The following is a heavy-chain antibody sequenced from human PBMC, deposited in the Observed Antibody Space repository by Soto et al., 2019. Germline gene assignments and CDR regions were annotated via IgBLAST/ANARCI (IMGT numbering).Heavy chain of an antibody. CDR3: ARVIERWLQLGDYYYGMDV. CDR1: GDSVSSNSAA. D-gene: IGHD5-12*01. Sequence: QVQLQQSGPGLVKPSQTLSLTCAISGDSVSSNSAAWNWIRQSPSRGLEWLGRTYYRSKWYNDYAVSVKSRITINPDTSKNQFSLQLNSVTPEDTAVYYCARVIERWLQLGDYYYGMDVWGQGTTVTVSS. J-gene: IGHJ6*02. CDR2: TYYRSKWYN. V-gene: IGHV6-1*01.